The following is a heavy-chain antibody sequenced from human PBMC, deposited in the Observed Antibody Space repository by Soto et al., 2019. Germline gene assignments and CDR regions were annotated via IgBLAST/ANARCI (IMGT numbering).Heavy chain of an antibody. J-gene: IGHJ6*03. CDR3: ARFGNDFWSGNYRYMDV. CDR2: IKQDGSEK. D-gene: IGHD3-3*01. V-gene: IGHV3-7*01. CDR1: GFTFSSYW. Sequence: HPGGSLRLSCAASGFTFSSYWMSWVRQAPGKGLEWVANIKQDGSEKYYVDSVKGRFTISRDNAKNSLYLQMNSLRAEDTAVYYCARFGNDFWSGNYRYMDVWGKGTTVTVSS.